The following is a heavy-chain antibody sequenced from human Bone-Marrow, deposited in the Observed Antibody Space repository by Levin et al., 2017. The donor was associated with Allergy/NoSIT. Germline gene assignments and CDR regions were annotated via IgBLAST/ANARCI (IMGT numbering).Heavy chain of an antibody. J-gene: IGHJ5*02. V-gene: IGHV3-9*01. CDR2: ISWNSGSI. CDR3: AKDGAEDERGWFDP. Sequence: GGSLRLSCAASGFTFDDYAMHWVRQAPGKGLEWVSGISWNSGSIGYADSVKGRFTISRDNAKNSLYLQMNSLRAEDTALYYCAKDGAEDERGWFDPWGQGTLVTVSS. CDR1: GFTFDDYA. D-gene: IGHD6-19*01.